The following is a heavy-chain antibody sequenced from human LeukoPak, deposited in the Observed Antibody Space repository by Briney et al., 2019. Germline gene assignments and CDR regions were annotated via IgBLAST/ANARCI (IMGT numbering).Heavy chain of an antibody. CDR3: AKDRGYSGSSTGDFDY. Sequence: GGSLRLSCAASGLTFDDYAMHWVRQAPGKGLEGVSGISWNSGSIDYADSVKGRFTISRDNAKNSLYLQMNSLRAEDMALYYCAKDRGYSGSSTGDFDYWGQGTLVTVSS. CDR1: GLTFDDYA. V-gene: IGHV3-9*03. CDR2: ISWNSGSI. D-gene: IGHD5-12*01. J-gene: IGHJ4*02.